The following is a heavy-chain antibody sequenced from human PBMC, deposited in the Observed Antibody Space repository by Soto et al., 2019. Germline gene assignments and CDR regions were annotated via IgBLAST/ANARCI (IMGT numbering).Heavy chain of an antibody. D-gene: IGHD1-1*01. CDR3: ARGWNQGSWFAP. J-gene: IGHJ5*02. CDR1: GYIFTTYA. CDR2: IDSGNGNT. Sequence: QVHLVQSGAEEKKPGASVKVSCKASGYIFTTYAIHWVRQAPGQRFEWMGWIDSGNGNTKYSQNFQARFTITRDTSAITVYTELNSLTSEDTAVYYCARGWNQGSWFAPWGQGTLVTVSS. V-gene: IGHV1-3*05.